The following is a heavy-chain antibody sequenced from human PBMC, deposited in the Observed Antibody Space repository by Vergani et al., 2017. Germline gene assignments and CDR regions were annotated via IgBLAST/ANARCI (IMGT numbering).Heavy chain of an antibody. J-gene: IGHJ6*02. CDR2: IWYDGSNK. Sequence: QVQLVESGGGVVQPGRSLRLSCAASGFTFSSYGMHWVRQAPGKGLEWVAVIWYDGSNKYYADSVKGRFTISRDNSKNTLYLQMNSLRAEDTAVYYCARATPKGVTLDVWGQGTTVTVSS. D-gene: IGHD5-18*01. V-gene: IGHV3-33*01. CDR3: ARATPKGVTLDV. CDR1: GFTFSSYG.